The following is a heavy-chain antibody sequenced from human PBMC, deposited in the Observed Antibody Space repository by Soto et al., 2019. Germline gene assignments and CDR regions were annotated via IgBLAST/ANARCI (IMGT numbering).Heavy chain of an antibody. Sequence: QVQLQESGPGLVKPAETLSLTCNVSGDSVSGGYSWSWIRQPPGKGLEWVAYIESSGGTRYRHSLAMRRTVSFDMSKNQISLNLNSVTAADTAVSYCARTDRFGAWDAWSWGQGTLVTVSA. CDR3: ARTDRFGAWDAWS. CDR1: GDSVSGGYS. J-gene: IGHJ5*02. CDR2: IESSGGT. D-gene: IGHD2-8*01. V-gene: IGHV4-61*08.